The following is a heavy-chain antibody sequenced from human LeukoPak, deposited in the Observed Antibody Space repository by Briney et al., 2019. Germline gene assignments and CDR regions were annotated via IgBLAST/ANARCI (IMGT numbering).Heavy chain of an antibody. CDR3: ARDVRDYSSSYDY. J-gene: IGHJ4*02. D-gene: IGHD6-6*01. CDR2: MNPNSGNT. CDR1: GYTFTSYD. V-gene: IGHV1-8*01. Sequence: ASVKVSCKASGYTFTSYDINWVRQATGQGLEWMGWMNPNSGNTGYAQKFQGRVTMTRNTSISTAYMELSSLRSEDTDVYYCARDVRDYSSSYDYWGQGTLVTVSS.